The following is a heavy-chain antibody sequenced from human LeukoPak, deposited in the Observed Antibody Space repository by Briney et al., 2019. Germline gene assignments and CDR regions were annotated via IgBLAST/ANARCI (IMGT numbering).Heavy chain of an antibody. CDR3: ARISPGGSQDY. V-gene: IGHV4-39*01. J-gene: IGHJ4*02. CDR2: IYYSGST. Sequence: HSETLALPFTVFGGSIRSSSYYWGWIRQPPGKGVEWIGSIYYSGSTYYNPSLKRRVNISVATSKTRFSLKLSSVTAADTAVYYCARISPGGSQDYWGQGTLVTVSS. D-gene: IGHD1-26*01. CDR1: GGSIRSSSYY.